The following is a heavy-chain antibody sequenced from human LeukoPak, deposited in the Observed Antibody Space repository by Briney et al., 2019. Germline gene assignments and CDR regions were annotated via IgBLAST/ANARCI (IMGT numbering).Heavy chain of an antibody. CDR3: AREGSGSGSYLGQHYYYYYMDV. CDR1: GYTFTGYY. D-gene: IGHD3-10*01. J-gene: IGHJ6*03. V-gene: IGHV1-2*02. CDR2: INPNSGGT. Sequence: ASVKVSCKASGYTFTGYYMHWVRQAPGQGLEWMGWINPNSGGTNYAQKFQGRVTMTRDTSISTAYMELSRLRSDDTAVYYCAREGSGSGSYLGQHYYYYYMDVWGKGTTVTISS.